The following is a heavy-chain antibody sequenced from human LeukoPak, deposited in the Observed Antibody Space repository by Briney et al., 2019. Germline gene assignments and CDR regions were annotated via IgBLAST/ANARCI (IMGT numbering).Heavy chain of an antibody. CDR3: ARYNAYVWGPDGVPYYGMDV. D-gene: IGHD3-16*01. J-gene: IGHJ6*02. CDR2: IKQDGREK. V-gene: IGHV3-7*03. Sequence: PGGALRLSCAASGFTFSRYWMSWVRQAPGKGLEWVANIKQDGREKYYVDSVKGRFTISRDNAKNSLYLQMNSLRAEDTAVYYCARYNAYVWGPDGVPYYGMDVWDQGTTVTVSS. CDR1: GFTFSRYW.